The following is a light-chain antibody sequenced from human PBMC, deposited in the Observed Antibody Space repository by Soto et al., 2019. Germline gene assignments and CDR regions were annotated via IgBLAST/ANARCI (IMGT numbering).Light chain of an antibody. J-gene: IGLJ2*01. V-gene: IGLV3-27*01. CDR1: VLAKKKY. Sequence: SYELTQPSSVSVSPGQTARITCSGDVLAKKKYARWFQQKPGQAPVLVIYKDSERPSGIPERFSGSSSGTTVTLTISGAQVEYEADYYCYSAADNNLVFGGGTKLTVL. CDR3: YSAADNNLV. CDR2: KDS.